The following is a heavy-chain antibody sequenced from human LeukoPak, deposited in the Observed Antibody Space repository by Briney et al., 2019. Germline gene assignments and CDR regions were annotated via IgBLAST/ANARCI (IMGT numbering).Heavy chain of an antibody. CDR1: GGTFSSYA. CDR3: ARIVGASSGYYYYGMDV. Sequence: SVKVSCKASGGTFSSYAISWVRQAPGQGLEWMGGIIPIFGTANYAQKFQGRVTITADESTSTAYMELSSLRSEDTAVYYCARIVGASSGYYYYGMDVWGQGTTVTVSS. CDR2: IIPIFGTA. J-gene: IGHJ6*02. V-gene: IGHV1-69*13. D-gene: IGHD1-26*01.